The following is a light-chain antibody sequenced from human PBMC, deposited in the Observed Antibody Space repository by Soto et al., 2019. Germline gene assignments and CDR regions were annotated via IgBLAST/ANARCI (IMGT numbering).Light chain of an antibody. V-gene: IGKV1-5*03. CDR3: QQSYRNPRT. J-gene: IGKJ1*01. CDR1: QSISSW. CDR2: KAS. Sequence: DIQMTQSPSTLSASVGDRVTITCRASQSISSWLAWYQQKPGKAPKLLIYKASSLESGVPSRFSGSGSGTEFTLTISSLQPDDFATYYCQQSYRNPRTFGLGTRVEIK.